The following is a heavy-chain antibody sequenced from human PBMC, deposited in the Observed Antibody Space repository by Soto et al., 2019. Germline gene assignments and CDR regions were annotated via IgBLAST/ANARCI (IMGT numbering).Heavy chain of an antibody. J-gene: IGHJ4*02. D-gene: IGHD2-15*01. CDR2: IYYSGST. V-gene: IGHV4-59*12. CDR3: ARERYCSGGSCYSYDY. Sequence: VQLQESGPGLVKPSETLSLTCTVSGGSISSYYWSWIRQPPGKGLEWIGYIYYSGSTNYNPSLKSRVTISVDTSKNQFSLKLSSVTAADTAVYYCARERYCSGGSCYSYDYWGQGTLVTVSS. CDR1: GGSISSYY.